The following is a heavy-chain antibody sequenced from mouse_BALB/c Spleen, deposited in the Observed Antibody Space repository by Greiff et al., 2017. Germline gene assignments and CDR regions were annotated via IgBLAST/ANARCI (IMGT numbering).Heavy chain of an antibody. V-gene: IGHV5-17*02. Sequence: DVMLVESGGGLVQPGGSRKLSCAASGFTFSSSGMHWVRQAPEKGLEWVAYISSGSSTIYYADTVKGRFTISRDNPKNTLFLQMTSLRSEDTAMYYCARSRYGNYDWYFDVWGAGTTVTVSS. CDR1: GFTFSSSG. J-gene: IGHJ1*01. CDR2: ISSGSSTI. D-gene: IGHD2-10*02. CDR3: ARSRYGNYDWYFDV.